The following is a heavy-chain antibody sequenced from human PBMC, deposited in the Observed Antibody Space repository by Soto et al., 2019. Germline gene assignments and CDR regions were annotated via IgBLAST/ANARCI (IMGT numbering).Heavy chain of an antibody. CDR3: ARGMRVGYDFWSGYHVPSYYYYMDV. V-gene: IGHV4-59*01. Sequence: SETLSLTSTVSGGSISSYYWSWIRQPPGKGLEWIGYIYYSGSTNYNPSLKSRVTISVDTSKNQFSLKLSSVTAADTAVYYCARGMRVGYDFWSGYHVPSYYYYMDVWGKGTTVTVSS. J-gene: IGHJ6*03. D-gene: IGHD3-3*01. CDR2: IYYSGST. CDR1: GGSISSYY.